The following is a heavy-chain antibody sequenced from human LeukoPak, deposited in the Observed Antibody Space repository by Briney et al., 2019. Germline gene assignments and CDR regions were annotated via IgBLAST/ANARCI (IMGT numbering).Heavy chain of an antibody. CDR3: ARRPYYYDSSGYYYFDY. CDR2: IYPGDSDT. CDR1: GYGFTSYW. D-gene: IGHD3-22*01. J-gene: IGHJ4*02. Sequence: PGESLKISCKGSGYGFTSYWIGWVRQMPGKGLEWMGIIYPGDSDTRYSPSFQGQVTISADKSISTAYLQWSSLKASDTAMYYCARRPYYYDSSGYYYFDYWGQGTLVTVSS. V-gene: IGHV5-51*01.